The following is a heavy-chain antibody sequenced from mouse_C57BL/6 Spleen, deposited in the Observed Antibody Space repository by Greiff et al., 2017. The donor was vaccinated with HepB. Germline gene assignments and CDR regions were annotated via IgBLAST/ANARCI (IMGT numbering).Heavy chain of an antibody. CDR3: ARESDYSSSSWFAY. D-gene: IGHD1-1*01. V-gene: IGHV1-43*01. CDR1: GYSFTGYY. CDR2: INPSTGGT. J-gene: IGHJ3*01. Sequence: EVQLQQSGPELVKPGASVKISCKASGYSFTGYYMHWVKQSSEKSLEWIGEINPSTGGTSYNQKFKGKATLTVDKSSSTAYMQLKSLTSEDSAVYYCARESDYSSSSWFAYWGQGTLVTVSA.